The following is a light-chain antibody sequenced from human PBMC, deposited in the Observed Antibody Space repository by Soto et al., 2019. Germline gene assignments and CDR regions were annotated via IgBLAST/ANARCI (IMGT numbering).Light chain of an antibody. Sequence: EIVLTQSPATLSLSPGERATLSCRTSQSISTFLAWYQQRPGQAPRLLIYGASHRASGIPARFSGSGSGTDFTLTISSLEPEDFAVYYYQERSNWPRTAFGQGTKVEI. CDR3: QERSNWPRTA. V-gene: IGKV3-11*01. CDR1: QSISTF. CDR2: GAS. J-gene: IGKJ1*01.